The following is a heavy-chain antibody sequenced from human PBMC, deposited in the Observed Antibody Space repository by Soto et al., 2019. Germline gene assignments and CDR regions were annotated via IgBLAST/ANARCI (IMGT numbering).Heavy chain of an antibody. Sequence: PSETLSLTCTVSGGSISSYYWSWIRQPPGKGLEWIGYIYYSGSTNYNSSLKSRVTISVDTSKNQFSLKLSSVTAADTAVYYCARGGYSYGHTTYYYYGMDVWGQGTTVTVSS. CDR1: GGSISSYY. V-gene: IGHV4-59*01. J-gene: IGHJ6*02. CDR3: ARGGYSYGHTTYYYYGMDV. CDR2: IYYSGST. D-gene: IGHD5-18*01.